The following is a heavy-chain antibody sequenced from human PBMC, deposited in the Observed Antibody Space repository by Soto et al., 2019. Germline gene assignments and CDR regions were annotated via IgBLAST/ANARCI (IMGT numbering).Heavy chain of an antibody. J-gene: IGHJ2*01. CDR3: ARDLRSTDYYFDL. D-gene: IGHD2-2*01. V-gene: IGHV1-18*01. Sequence: QVQLVQSGGEVKNPGASVKVSCKASGYTFSNYGISWVRQAPGQGLEWMGWINGYNGDANYAQNLQGRVTVTTDTSTNTVYMELRSLRFDDPAVYYCARDLRSTDYYFDLWGRGTLVIVSS. CDR2: INGYNGDA. CDR1: GYTFSNYG.